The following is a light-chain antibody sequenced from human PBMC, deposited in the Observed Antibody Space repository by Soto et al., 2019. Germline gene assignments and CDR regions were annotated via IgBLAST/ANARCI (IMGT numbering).Light chain of an antibody. J-gene: IGLJ2*01. Sequence: QSVLTQPPSASGTPGQTVTISCSGSSSNIGSNNVNWYQQLPGTAPKLLIYSSNQRPSGVPDRFTGSKSGTSASLAISGLQSEDEADYSCATWDDSLNGLVFGGGTQLTVL. CDR2: SSN. CDR3: ATWDDSLNGLV. V-gene: IGLV1-44*01. CDR1: SSNIGSNN.